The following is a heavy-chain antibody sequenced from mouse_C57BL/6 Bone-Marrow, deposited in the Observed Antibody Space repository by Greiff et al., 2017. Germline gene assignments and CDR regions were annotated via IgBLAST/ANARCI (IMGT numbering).Heavy chain of an antibody. CDR3: ARPYYSNYWYFDV. V-gene: IGHV1-82*01. CDR2: IYPGDGDT. CDR1: GYAFSSSW. J-gene: IGHJ1*03. D-gene: IGHD2-5*01. Sequence: VQLQQSGPELVKPGASVKISCKASGYAFSSSWMNWVKQRPGKGLEWIGRIYPGDGDTNYNEKFKSKATLTVDTSSSTAYMQLSSLTSEDSAVYYCARPYYSNYWYFDVWGTGTTVTVSS.